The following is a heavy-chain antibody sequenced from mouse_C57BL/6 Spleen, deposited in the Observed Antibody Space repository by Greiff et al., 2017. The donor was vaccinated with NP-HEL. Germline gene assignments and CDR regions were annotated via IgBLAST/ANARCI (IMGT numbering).Heavy chain of an antibody. V-gene: IGHV1-4*01. CDR3: ARALAGDY. CDR2: INPSSGYT. Sequence: QVQLKQSGAELARPGASVKMSCKASGYTFTSYTMHWVKQRPGQGLEWIGYINPSSGYTKYNQKFKDKATLTADKSSSTAYMQLNSLTSEDSAVYYCARALAGDYWGQGTTLTVSS. CDR1: GYTFTSYT. D-gene: IGHD6-1*01. J-gene: IGHJ2*01.